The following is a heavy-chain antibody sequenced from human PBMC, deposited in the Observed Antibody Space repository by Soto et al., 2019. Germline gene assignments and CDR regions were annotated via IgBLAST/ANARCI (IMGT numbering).Heavy chain of an antibody. V-gene: IGHV4-39*01. CDR2: IDEGETT. CDR1: GASISRTGFH. J-gene: IGHJ4*02. Sequence: QLQLQESGPGLVKPSETLSLTCAVSGASISRTGFHWGWIRQPPGQGLEWIGSIDEGETTFYNSSLKSRVTISADTSKNHFSLKLRSVTAADTAVYYCARRGSGHTFDYWGQGTLVAVSS. D-gene: IGHD3-10*01. CDR3: ARRGSGHTFDY.